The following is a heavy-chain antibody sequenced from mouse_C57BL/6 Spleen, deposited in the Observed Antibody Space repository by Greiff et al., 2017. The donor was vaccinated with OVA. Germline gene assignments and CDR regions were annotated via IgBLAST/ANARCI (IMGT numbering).Heavy chain of an antibody. J-gene: IGHJ3*01. D-gene: IGHD2-1*01. CDR2: IDPSDSYT. Sequence: VKLQQPGAELVKPGASVKLSCKASGYTFTSYWMQWVKQRPGQGLEWIGEIDPSDSYTNYNQKFKGKATLTVDTSSSTAYMQLSSLTSEDSAVYYCARILYGNYSWFAYWGQGTLVTVSA. CDR1: GYTFTSYW. CDR3: ARILYGNYSWFAY. V-gene: IGHV1-50*01.